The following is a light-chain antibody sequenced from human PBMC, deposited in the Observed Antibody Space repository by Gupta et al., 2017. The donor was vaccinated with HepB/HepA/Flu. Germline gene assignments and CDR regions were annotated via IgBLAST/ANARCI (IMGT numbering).Light chain of an antibody. V-gene: IGLV1-47*01. CDR1: SSNIGSNY. CDR3: SAWDDSLSGRRYV. Sequence: PPSASGTPGQRVTISCSGSSSNIGSNYVYWYQQLPGTAPKLLIYRNNQRPSGVPDRFSGSKSGTSASLAISGLRSEDEADYYCSAWDDSLSGRRYVFVTGTMVTVL. CDR2: RNN. J-gene: IGLJ1*01.